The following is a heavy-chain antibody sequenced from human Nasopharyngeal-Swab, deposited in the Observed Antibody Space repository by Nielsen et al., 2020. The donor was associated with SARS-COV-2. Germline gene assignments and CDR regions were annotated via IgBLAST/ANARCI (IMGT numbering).Heavy chain of an antibody. V-gene: IGHV4-34*01. CDR2: INHSGST. CDR1: GGSFSGYY. CDR3: ARVGQLVLRYYYYYGMDV. J-gene: IGHJ6*02. D-gene: IGHD6-6*01. Sequence: SETLSLTCAVYGGSFSGYYWSWIRQPPGKGLEWIEEINHSGSTNYNPSLKSRVTISVDTSKNQFSLKLSSVTAADTAVYYCARVGQLVLRYYYYYGMDVWGQGTTVTVSS.